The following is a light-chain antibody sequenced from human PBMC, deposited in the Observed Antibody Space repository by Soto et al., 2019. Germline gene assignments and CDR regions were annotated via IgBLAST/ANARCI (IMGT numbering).Light chain of an antibody. Sequence: DIQMTQSPSSLSASVRDRVTITCQASQDITNYLNWYQQKPGKAPKLLICDASNLEPGVPSRFSGSVSETDFTFTISSLQPEDIATYYCQQYDNLQFTFGPGTKVDIK. CDR1: QDITNY. V-gene: IGKV1-33*01. CDR3: QQYDNLQFT. J-gene: IGKJ3*01. CDR2: DAS.